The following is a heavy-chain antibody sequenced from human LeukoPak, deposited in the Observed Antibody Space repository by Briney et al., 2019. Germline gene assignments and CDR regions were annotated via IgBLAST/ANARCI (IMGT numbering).Heavy chain of an antibody. CDR2: IYTNGRT. CDR3: ARVTGYMIEDYFDY. J-gene: IGHJ4*02. V-gene: IGHV4-4*07. D-gene: IGHD3-22*01. Sequence: PSETLSLTCIVSGGSISNYYWSWIRQPAGKGLEWIGRIYTNGRTNYNPSLKSRVTMSVDTSKNQFSLKLNSVTAADTAAYYCARVTGYMIEDYFDYWGQGTLVTVSS. CDR1: GGSISNYY.